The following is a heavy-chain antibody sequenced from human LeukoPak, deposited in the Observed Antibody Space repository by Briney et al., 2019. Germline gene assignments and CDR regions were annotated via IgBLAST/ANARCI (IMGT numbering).Heavy chain of an antibody. CDR2: ISYDGSNK. D-gene: IGHD6-19*01. CDR3: ASLYSSGWYYFDY. J-gene: IGHJ4*02. Sequence: GGSLRLSCAASGFTFSSYAMHWVRQAPGKGLEWVAVISYDGSNKYYADSVKGRFTISRDNSKNTLYLQMNSLSAEDTAMYHCASLYSSGWYYFDYWAQGTLVTVSS. CDR1: GFTFSSYA. V-gene: IGHV3-30-3*01.